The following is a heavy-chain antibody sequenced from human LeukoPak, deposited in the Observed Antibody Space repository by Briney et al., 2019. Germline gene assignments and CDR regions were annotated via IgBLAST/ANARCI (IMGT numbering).Heavy chain of an antibody. CDR3: ARHGGVSAAIYYYYGMDV. V-gene: IGHV5-51*01. CDR1: GYSFTSYW. J-gene: IGHJ6*02. Sequence: GESLKISCKGSGYSFTSYWIGWVRQMPGKGLEWMGIIYPGDSDTRYSPSFQGQVTISADKPISTAYLQWSSLKASDTAMYYCARHGGVSAAIYYYYGMDVWGQGTTVTVSS. D-gene: IGHD2-2*02. CDR2: IYPGDSDT.